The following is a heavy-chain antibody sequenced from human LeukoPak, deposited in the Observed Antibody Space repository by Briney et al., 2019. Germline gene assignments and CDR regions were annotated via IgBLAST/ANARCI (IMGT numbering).Heavy chain of an antibody. V-gene: IGHV3-23*01. CDR3: ARTYYYDSSAYPPDY. J-gene: IGHJ4*02. Sequence: RSGGSLRLSCAASGFTFSSDAMSWVRQAPGKGLEWVSAISGSGGSTYYADSVKGRFTISRDNSKNTLYLQMNSLRAEDTAVYYCARTYYYDSSAYPPDYWGQGTLVTVSS. D-gene: IGHD3-22*01. CDR2: ISGSGGST. CDR1: GFTFSSDA.